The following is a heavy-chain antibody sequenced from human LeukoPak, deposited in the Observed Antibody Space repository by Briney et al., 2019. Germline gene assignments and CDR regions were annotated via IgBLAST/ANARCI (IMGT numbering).Heavy chain of an antibody. J-gene: IGHJ5*02. CDR2: ISSSSSTI. D-gene: IGHD1-1*01. V-gene: IGHV3-48*01. CDR1: GFTFSSYS. Sequence: GGSLRLSCAASGFTFSSYSMNWVRQAPGKGLEWVSYISSSSSTIYYADSVKGRFTISRDNAKNSLYLQMNSLRAEDTAVYYCARGSWNDVGWFDPWGQGTLVTVSS. CDR3: ARGSWNDVGWFDP.